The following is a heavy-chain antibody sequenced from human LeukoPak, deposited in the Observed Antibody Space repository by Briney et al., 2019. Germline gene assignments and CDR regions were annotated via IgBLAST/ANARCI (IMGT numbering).Heavy chain of an antibody. CDR3: STGGDIIQVGQQVPFDY. V-gene: IGHV3-15*01. CDR2: IQSKAVGGAA. D-gene: IGHD2-8*02. Sequence: PGGSLRLSCAGSGFTFSDAWMSWVRQAPGKGLEWLGRIQSKAVGGAADYAAAVKGRFTISRDDSKTTLFLHMDSLKTEDTAVYYCSTGGDIIQVGQQVPFDYWGQGVMVTVSS. CDR1: GFTFSDAW. J-gene: IGHJ4*02.